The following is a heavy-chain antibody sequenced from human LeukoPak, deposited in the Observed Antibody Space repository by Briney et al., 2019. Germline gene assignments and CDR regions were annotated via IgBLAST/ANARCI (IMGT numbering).Heavy chain of an antibody. J-gene: IGHJ4*02. CDR2: ISNSGNTT. V-gene: IGHV3-48*03. D-gene: IGHD6-19*01. Sequence: QPGGSLRLSCAASGFTFNIFEMNWDRQAPGKGLEWVSYISNSGNTTYYADSVKGRSTISRDNAKNSLYLQMNSLRAEDTAVYYCARGRDSSGWHYFDCWGQGTLVTVSS. CDR3: ARGRDSSGWHYFDC. CDR1: GFTFNIFE.